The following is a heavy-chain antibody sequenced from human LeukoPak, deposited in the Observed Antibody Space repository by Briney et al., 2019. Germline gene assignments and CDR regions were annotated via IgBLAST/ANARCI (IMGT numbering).Heavy chain of an antibody. CDR3: VRGYSGTYRADY. CDR1: GFTFSSYW. Sequence: PGGSLRLSCAASGFTFSSYWMHWVRQVPGKGLVWVSRINTDGTTPTYADSVKGRFTISRDNAKNTLYLQMNSLRAEDTAVYYCVRGYSGTYRADYWGQGTLVTVSS. D-gene: IGHD1-26*01. V-gene: IGHV3-74*01. CDR2: INTDGTTP. J-gene: IGHJ4*02.